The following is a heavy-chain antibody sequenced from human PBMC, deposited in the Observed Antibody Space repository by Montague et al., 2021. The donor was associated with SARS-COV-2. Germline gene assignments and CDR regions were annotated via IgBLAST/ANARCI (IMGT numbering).Heavy chain of an antibody. CDR1: GFTFSTYT. V-gene: IGHV3-21*01. CDR2: IGGTTGYI. D-gene: IGHD3-22*01. J-gene: IGHJ5*02. Sequence: SLRLSCAASGFTFSTYTMNWVRQAPGKGLEWVSSIGGTTGYIYYADSVNGRFTISRDNAKNALYLQMNSLRADDTAVYYFWRSRGPWGQGTLVTVSS. CDR3: WRSRGP.